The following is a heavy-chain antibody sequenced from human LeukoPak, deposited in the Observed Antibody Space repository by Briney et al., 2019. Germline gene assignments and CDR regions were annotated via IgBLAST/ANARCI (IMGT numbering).Heavy chain of an antibody. D-gene: IGHD3-10*02. V-gene: IGHV3-21*01. CDR3: AELGITMIGGV. J-gene: IGHJ6*04. Sequence: GGSLRLPCAASGFTFSSYSLNWVRQAPGKGLEWVSSISSSSSYIYYADSVKGGFTIFRDNAKNSLYLQMNSLRAEDTAVYYCAELGITMIGGVWGKGTTVTISS. CDR2: ISSSSSYI. CDR1: GFTFSSYS.